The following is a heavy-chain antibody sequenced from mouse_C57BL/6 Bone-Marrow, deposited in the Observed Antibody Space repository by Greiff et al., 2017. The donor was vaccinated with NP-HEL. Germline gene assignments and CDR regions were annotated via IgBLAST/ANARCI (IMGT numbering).Heavy chain of an antibody. Sequence: QVQLQQSGAELVRPGASVKLSCKASGYTFTDYYINWVKQRPGQGLEWIARIYPGGGNTYYNEKFKGKATLTAEKSSSTAYMQLSSLTSEDSAVYFCARSTGTVYYYAMDYWGQGTSVTVSS. CDR3: ARSTGTVYYYAMDY. V-gene: IGHV1-76*01. D-gene: IGHD4-1*01. J-gene: IGHJ4*01. CDR1: GYTFTDYY. CDR2: IYPGGGNT.